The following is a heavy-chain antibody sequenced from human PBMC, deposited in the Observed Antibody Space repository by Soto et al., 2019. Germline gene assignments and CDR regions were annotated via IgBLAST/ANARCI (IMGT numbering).Heavy chain of an antibody. Sequence: GASVMDSCNASGYTFTSYAMHWVRQDTGQRLEWMGWINAGNGNTKYSQKFQGRVTITRDTSASTAYMELSSLRSEDTAVYYCARGLGIAAAGTVGYWGQGTLVTVSA. J-gene: IGHJ4*02. D-gene: IGHD6-13*01. CDR3: ARGLGIAAAGTVGY. CDR1: GYTFTSYA. V-gene: IGHV1-3*01. CDR2: INAGNGNT.